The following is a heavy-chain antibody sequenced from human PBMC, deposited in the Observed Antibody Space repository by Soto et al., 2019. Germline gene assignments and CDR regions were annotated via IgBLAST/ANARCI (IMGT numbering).Heavy chain of an antibody. J-gene: IGHJ4*02. CDR1: GFTFSSYS. CDR2: ISSSGSYI. V-gene: IGHV3-21*01. Sequence: GGSLRLSCAASGFTFSSYSMNWVRQAPGKGLEWVSSISSSGSYIYYADSVKGRFTISRDNAKNSLYLQMNSLRAEDTAVYYCARERSFDYWGQGTLVTVSS. CDR3: ARERSFDY.